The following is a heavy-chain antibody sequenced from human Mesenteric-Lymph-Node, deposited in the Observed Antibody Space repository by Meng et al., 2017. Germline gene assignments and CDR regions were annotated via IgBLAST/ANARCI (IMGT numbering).Heavy chain of an antibody. Sequence: GGSLRLSCAVSGFMFSGSWMSWVRQAPGKGLEWVANMNQDGSNIYYMDSVRGRFTISRDNTKNSLYLQMNSLRVEDTAVYYCARDPGYGALDYWGQGRLVTVSS. V-gene: IGHV3-7*01. CDR3: ARDPGYGALDY. CDR2: MNQDGSNI. J-gene: IGHJ4*02. CDR1: GFMFSGSW. D-gene: IGHD4/OR15-4a*01.